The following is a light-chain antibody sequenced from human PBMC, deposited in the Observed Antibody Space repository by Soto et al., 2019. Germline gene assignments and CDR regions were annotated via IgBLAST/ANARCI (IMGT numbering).Light chain of an antibody. V-gene: IGLV1-44*01. CDR1: SSNIESNT. J-gene: IGLJ1*01. CDR3: AAWDDSLNAYV. Sequence: QPVLTQSPSASGTPGHRVTIACTGSSSNIESNTVNWYQQLPGTAPKLLTYSNNQRPSGVPDRFSGSKSGTSASLAISGLQSGDEADYYCAAWDDSLNAYVFGTGTKVTVL. CDR2: SNN.